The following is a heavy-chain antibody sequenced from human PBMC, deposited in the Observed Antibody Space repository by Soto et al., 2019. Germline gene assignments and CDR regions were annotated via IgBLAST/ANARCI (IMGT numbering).Heavy chain of an antibody. Sequence: EVQLVESGGGLVQPGGSLRLSCAASGFTFSTYWMHWVRQAPGKGLVWVSRIASDGSSTTYADSVKGRFTISRDNAKNTLDLQMNSLRAEDTAVYYCARGSSSRGVDYWGQGTLVTVSS. CDR1: GFTFSTYW. J-gene: IGHJ4*02. CDR2: IASDGSST. D-gene: IGHD3-10*01. V-gene: IGHV3-74*01. CDR3: ARGSSSRGVDY.